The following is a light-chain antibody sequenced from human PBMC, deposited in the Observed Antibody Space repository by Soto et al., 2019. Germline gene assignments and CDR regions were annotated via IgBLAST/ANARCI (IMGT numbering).Light chain of an antibody. V-gene: IGLV2-8*01. Sequence: QSALTQPPSASGSPGQSVTISCTGTSSDVGAYNYVSWYQQHPGKVPKLMVYEVNKRPSGVPDRFSGSKSGNTASLTVSGLQAEDGADYYCTSYAGGNNIFGTGTKLTVL. CDR1: SSDVGAYNY. CDR3: TSYAGGNNI. J-gene: IGLJ1*01. CDR2: EVN.